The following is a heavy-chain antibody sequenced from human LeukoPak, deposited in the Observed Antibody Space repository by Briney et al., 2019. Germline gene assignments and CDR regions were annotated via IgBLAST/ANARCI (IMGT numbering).Heavy chain of an antibody. V-gene: IGHV3-23*01. J-gene: IGHJ3*02. CDR3: AKGTHYYDSSGYWGAFDI. D-gene: IGHD3-22*01. Sequence: GGSLRLSCAASGFTFSTYAMNWVRQAPGKGLEWVSLISDSGANKHYADSVKGRFAISRDNSKNTLYLQMNSLRAEDTAVYYCAKGTHYYDSSGYWGAFDIWGQGTMVTVSS. CDR1: GFTFSTYA. CDR2: ISDSGANK.